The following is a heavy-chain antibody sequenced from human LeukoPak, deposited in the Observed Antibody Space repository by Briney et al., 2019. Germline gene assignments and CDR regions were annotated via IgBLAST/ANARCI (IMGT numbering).Heavy chain of an antibody. CDR2: ISWNSGSI. CDR1: GFTFDDYA. D-gene: IGHD4/OR15-4a*01. CDR3: VADLPGTNSPYFDY. J-gene: IGHJ4*02. V-gene: IGHV3-9*01. Sequence: SLRLSCAASGFTFDDYAMHWVRQAPGKGLEWVSGISWNSGSIGYADSVKGRFTISRDNAKNSLYLQMDSLRTEDTAVYYCVADLPGTNSPYFDYWGQGTLVTVSS.